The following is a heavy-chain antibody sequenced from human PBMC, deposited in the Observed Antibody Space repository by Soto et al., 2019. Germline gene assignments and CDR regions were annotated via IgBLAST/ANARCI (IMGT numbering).Heavy chain of an antibody. J-gene: IGHJ4*02. CDR2: IKTDGSST. D-gene: IGHD5-18*01. V-gene: IGHV3-74*01. CDR1: GFTFSDYW. Sequence: EVQLVESGGGLVQPGGSLRLSCAASGFTFSDYWIHWVRQAPGKGLVWVSRIKTDGSSTDYADSVKGRFTISRDNPKNTLYLLMNSLSAEDTAVYYCAKREGNTYGLFHWGQGTLVTVSS. CDR3: AKREGNTYGLFH.